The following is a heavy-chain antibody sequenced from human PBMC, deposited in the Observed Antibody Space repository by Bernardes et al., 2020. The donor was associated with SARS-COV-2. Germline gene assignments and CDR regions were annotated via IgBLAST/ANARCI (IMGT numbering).Heavy chain of an antibody. V-gene: IGHV3-7*01. Sequence: GSLRLSCVASGFSFSSYWISWVRQAPGKGLEWVANIKQDASEKYYVDSVKGRFTISRDNAKNSLFLQMNSLRAEDTAVYYCARTGDDFWGQGTLVTVSS. J-gene: IGHJ4*02. CDR1: GFSFSSYW. CDR3: ARTGDDF. CDR2: IKQDASEK.